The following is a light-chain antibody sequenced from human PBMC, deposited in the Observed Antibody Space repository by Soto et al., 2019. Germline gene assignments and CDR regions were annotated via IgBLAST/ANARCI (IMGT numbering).Light chain of an antibody. CDR1: SSDVGAYKY. J-gene: IGLJ3*02. CDR3: TSYVGSNIWV. CDR2: XXX. Sequence: QSALTQPPSASGSPGQSVTISCTGTSSDVGAYKYVSWYQQYPGKAPKLMIXXXXKXXXXXXXXXXGSKSGNTASLTVSGXXXXXXXXXYCTSYVGSNIWVFGGGTKLTVL. V-gene: IGLV2-8*01.